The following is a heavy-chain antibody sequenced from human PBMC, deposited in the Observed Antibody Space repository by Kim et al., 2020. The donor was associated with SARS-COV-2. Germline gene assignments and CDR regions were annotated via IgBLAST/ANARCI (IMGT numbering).Heavy chain of an antibody. D-gene: IGHD3-22*01. J-gene: IGHJ6*02. V-gene: IGHV3-33*01. CDR2: IWYDGSNK. CDR3: ARVPYYYDSRLPPFIDYYGLDI. Sequence: GGSLRLSCAASGFTFSNYGMHWVRQAPGKGLEWVAVIWYDGSNKYYADSVKGRFTISRDNSKNTLYLQMNSLRAGDTAVYYWARVPYYYDSRLPPFIDYYGLDIWGQGTTVTVSS. CDR1: GFTFSNYG.